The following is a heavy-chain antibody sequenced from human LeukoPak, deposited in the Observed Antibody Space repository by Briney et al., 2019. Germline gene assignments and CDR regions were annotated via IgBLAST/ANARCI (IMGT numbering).Heavy chain of an antibody. CDR3: VGTYDILTGYTPYFDY. J-gene: IGHJ4*02. Sequence: PSETLSLTCTVSGGSISSGSYYWSWIRQPAGKGLEWIGRIYTSGSTNYNPSLKSRVTISVDTSKNQFSLKLSSVTAADTAVYYCVGTYDILTGYTPYFDYWGQGTLVTVPS. CDR1: GGSISSGSYY. V-gene: IGHV4-61*02. D-gene: IGHD3-9*01. CDR2: IYTSGST.